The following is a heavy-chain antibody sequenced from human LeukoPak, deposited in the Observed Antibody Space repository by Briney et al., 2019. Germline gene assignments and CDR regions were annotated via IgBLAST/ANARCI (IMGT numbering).Heavy chain of an antibody. D-gene: IGHD3-16*02. CDR1: GFTFSSYW. J-gene: IGHJ4*02. CDR2: ISGSGGST. CDR3: AKLRDDYVWGSYRYTVLPDY. Sequence: GGSLRLSCAASGFTFSSYWMSWVRQAPGKGLEWVSAISGSGGSTYYADSVKGRFTISRDNSKNTLYLQMNSLRAEDTAVYYCAKLRDDYVWGSYRYTVLPDYWGREPWSPSPQ. V-gene: IGHV3-23*01.